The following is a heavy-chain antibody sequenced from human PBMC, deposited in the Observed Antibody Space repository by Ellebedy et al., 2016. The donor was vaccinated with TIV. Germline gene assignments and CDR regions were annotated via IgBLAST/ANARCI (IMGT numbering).Heavy chain of an antibody. D-gene: IGHD2-2*01. Sequence: SETLSLXXAVYGGSFSGYYWSWIRQPPGKGLEWIGEINHSGSTNYNPSLKSRVTISVDTSKNQFSLKLSSVTAADTAVYYCARENRDQLLNWGQGTLVTVSS. CDR1: GGSFSGYY. CDR3: ARENRDQLLN. J-gene: IGHJ4*02. CDR2: INHSGST. V-gene: IGHV4-34*01.